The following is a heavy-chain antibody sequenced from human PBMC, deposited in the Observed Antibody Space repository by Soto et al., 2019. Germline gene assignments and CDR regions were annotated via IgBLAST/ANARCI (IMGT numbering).Heavy chain of an antibody. Sequence: EVRLVESGGGLVQPGGSLRLSCAASGFTFSVSWMSWVRQAPGKGLEWVANIKQDGREKYYVDSVKGRFTISRDNAKNSLYLQMNSLRAEDTAVYYCARDAYSTKATFDFWGQGTLVTVSS. CDR1: GFTFSVSW. CDR2: IKQDGREK. D-gene: IGHD2-15*01. J-gene: IGHJ4*02. V-gene: IGHV3-7*05. CDR3: ARDAYSTKATFDF.